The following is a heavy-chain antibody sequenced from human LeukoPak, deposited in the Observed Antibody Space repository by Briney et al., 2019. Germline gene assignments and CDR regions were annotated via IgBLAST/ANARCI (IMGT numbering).Heavy chain of an antibody. D-gene: IGHD3-10*01. V-gene: IGHV1-2*02. CDR2: INPNSGGT. J-gene: IGHJ4*02. CDR3: ARDAGEFITMPYY. Sequence: ASVKVSCKASGYTFTGYYMHWVRQAPGQGLEWMGWINPNSGGTNYAQKFQGRVTMTRDTSISTAYMELSRLRSDDTAVYYCARDAGEFITMPYYWGQGTLVTVPS. CDR1: GYTFTGYY.